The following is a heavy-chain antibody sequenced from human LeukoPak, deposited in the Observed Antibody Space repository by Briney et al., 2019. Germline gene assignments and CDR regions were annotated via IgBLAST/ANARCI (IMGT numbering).Heavy chain of an antibody. CDR1: GYTFTRYY. J-gene: IGHJ5*02. CDR3: ARDRGGWFDP. Sequence: ASVKVSFKASGYTFTRYYMDWVRQAPGQELEWMGWMNPNSGNTGYAQKLQGRVTMNRNTSISTANMALSSLRSEDTAGYYWARDRGGWFDPWGQGTLVTVSS. D-gene: IGHD3-10*01. V-gene: IGHV1-8*02. CDR2: MNPNSGNT.